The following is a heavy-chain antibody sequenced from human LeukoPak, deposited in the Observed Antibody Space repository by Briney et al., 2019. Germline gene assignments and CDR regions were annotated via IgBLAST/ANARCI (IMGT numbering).Heavy chain of an antibody. CDR3: ARDQDCSSTSCYPWFDP. V-gene: IGHV3-33*01. CDR2: IWYDGSNE. CDR1: GFTFSSYG. J-gene: IGHJ5*02. Sequence: GGSLRLSCAASGFTFSSYGMHWVRQAPGKGLEWVAVIWYDGSNEYYADSVKGRFTISRDNSKNTLYLQMNGLRAEDTAVYYCARDQDCSSTSCYPWFDPWGQGTLVTVSS. D-gene: IGHD2-2*01.